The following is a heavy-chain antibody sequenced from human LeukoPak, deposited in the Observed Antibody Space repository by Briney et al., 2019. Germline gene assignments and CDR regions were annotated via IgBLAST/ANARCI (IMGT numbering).Heavy chain of an antibody. CDR3: ARDQGTPGFGVVTNWFDP. Sequence: PSETLSLTCTVSGGSISSGSYYWSWIRQPAGKGLEWIGRIYTSGSTNYNPSLKSRVTISVDTSKNQFSLKLSSVTAADTAVYYCARDQGTPGFGVVTNWFDPWGQGTLVTVSS. CDR1: GGSISSGSYY. V-gene: IGHV4-61*02. D-gene: IGHD3-3*01. CDR2: IYTSGST. J-gene: IGHJ5*02.